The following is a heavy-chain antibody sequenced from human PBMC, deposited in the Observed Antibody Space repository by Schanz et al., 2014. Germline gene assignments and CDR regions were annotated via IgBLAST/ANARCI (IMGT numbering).Heavy chain of an antibody. CDR3: AKVREWWPYYFDY. V-gene: IGHV3-23*04. D-gene: IGHD2-15*01. Sequence: EVHLVESGGGLVQPGGSLRLSCAASGFNFITFAMSWVRQAPGKGLEWVSAISGNGGSTYFADSVKGRFTISRDNSDNTLFLQMNSLRAEDTAVYYCAKVREWWPYYFDYWGQGTLVTVSS. CDR2: ISGNGGST. J-gene: IGHJ4*02. CDR1: GFNFITFA.